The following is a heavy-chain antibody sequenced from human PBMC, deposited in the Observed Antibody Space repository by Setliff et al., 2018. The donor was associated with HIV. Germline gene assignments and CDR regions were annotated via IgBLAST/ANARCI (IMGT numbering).Heavy chain of an antibody. CDR3: ASTYCGGDCYSRYFQH. CDR1: GGSISSHY. V-gene: IGHV4-59*11. CDR2: IYYSGST. D-gene: IGHD2-21*02. J-gene: IGHJ1*01. Sequence: PSETLSLTCTVSGGSISSHYWSWIRQPPGKGLGWIGSIYYSGSTNYNPSLKSRVTISVDTSKNQFSLKLSSVTAADTAVYYCASTYCGGDCYSRYFQHWGQGTLVTVSS.